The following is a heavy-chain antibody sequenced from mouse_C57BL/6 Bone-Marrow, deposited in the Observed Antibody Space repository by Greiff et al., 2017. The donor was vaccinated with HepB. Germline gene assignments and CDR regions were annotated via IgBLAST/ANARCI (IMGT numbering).Heavy chain of an antibody. Sequence: EVKLVESGPGLVKPSQSLSLTCSVTGYSITSGYYWNWIRQFPGNKLEWMGYISYDGSNNYNPSLKNRISITRDTSKNQFFLKLNSVTTEDTATYYCARAPIYYYGSSGWYFDVWGTGTTVTVSS. CDR1: GYSITSGYY. D-gene: IGHD1-1*01. J-gene: IGHJ1*03. CDR2: ISYDGSN. V-gene: IGHV3-6*01. CDR3: ARAPIYYYGSSGWYFDV.